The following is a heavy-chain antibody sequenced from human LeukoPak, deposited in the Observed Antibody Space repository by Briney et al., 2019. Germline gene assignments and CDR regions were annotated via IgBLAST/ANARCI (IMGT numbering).Heavy chain of an antibody. J-gene: IGHJ4*02. CDR2: IYTSGST. V-gene: IGHV4-61*02. CDR1: GGSISSGSYY. CDR3: ARSLNIAAAGLSFDY. D-gene: IGHD6-13*01. Sequence: SETLSLTCTVSGGSISSGSYYWSWIRQPAGKGLERIGRIYTSGSTKYNPSLKSRVTISVDTSKNQFSLKLSSVTAADTAVYYCARSLNIAAAGLSFDYWGQGTLVTVSS.